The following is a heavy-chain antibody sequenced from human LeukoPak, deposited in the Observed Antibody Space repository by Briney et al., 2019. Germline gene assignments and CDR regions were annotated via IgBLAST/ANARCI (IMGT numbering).Heavy chain of an antibody. V-gene: IGHV4-4*07. CDR2: IYSTGST. Sequence: PSETLSLTCSVSGGSISSYHWSWIRKPAGKGLEAIGRIYSTGSTNYNPSLKSRVTMSVDTSKNQFSLKLSSVTAADTAVYYCARDQGWLPHYWGQGTLVTVSS. CDR3: ARDQGWLPHY. J-gene: IGHJ4*02. D-gene: IGHD5-12*01. CDR1: GGSISSYH.